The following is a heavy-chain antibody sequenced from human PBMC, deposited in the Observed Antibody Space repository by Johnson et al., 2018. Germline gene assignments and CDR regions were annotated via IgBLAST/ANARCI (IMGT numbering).Heavy chain of an antibody. CDR2: IKSKTDGGTT. Sequence: EVQLLESGGGLVKPGGSLRLSCAASGFTFSNARMSWVRQAPGKGLDWVGRIKSKTDGGTTDYAAPVKGRFIISRDDSKNTLYLQMNSLKTADTAVYYCTKALFTEVSGYPYPPLNDAFDIWGQGTMVTVSS. D-gene: IGHD3-3*01. V-gene: IGHV3-15*01. CDR3: TKALFTEVSGYPYPPLNDAFDI. CDR1: GFTFSNAR. J-gene: IGHJ3*02.